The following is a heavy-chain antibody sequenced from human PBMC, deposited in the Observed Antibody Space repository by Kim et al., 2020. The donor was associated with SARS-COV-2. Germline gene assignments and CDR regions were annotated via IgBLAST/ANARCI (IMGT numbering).Heavy chain of an antibody. D-gene: IGHD2-2*01. CDR2: IGTAGDT. V-gene: IGHV3-13*04. CDR3: ARAKLGYCSSTSCYHYYYYCGLDV. Sequence: GGSLRLSCAASGFTFSSYDMHWVRQATGKGLEWVSAIGTAGDTYYPGSVKGRFTISRENAKNSLYLQMNSLRAGDTAVYYCARAKLGYCSSTSCYHYYYYCGLDVWGQGTTVTVSS. CDR1: GFTFSSYD. J-gene: IGHJ6*02.